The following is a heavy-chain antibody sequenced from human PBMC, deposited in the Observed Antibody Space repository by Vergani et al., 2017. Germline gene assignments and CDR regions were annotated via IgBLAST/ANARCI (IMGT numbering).Heavy chain of an antibody. D-gene: IGHD7-27*01. CDR3: AKDHTNWGFSEGTGYFDL. Sequence: EVDLVESGGGLAQPGGSLRLSCEASGITFWKFGMHWVRQGPGKGLEWVSGISWNSGAVDYADSVRGRFTISRDNAKNSLYLQMNSLRAEDTALYYCAKDHTNWGFSEGTGYFDLWGRGTLVTVSS. CDR2: ISWNSGAV. V-gene: IGHV3-9*01. J-gene: IGHJ2*01. CDR1: GITFWKFG.